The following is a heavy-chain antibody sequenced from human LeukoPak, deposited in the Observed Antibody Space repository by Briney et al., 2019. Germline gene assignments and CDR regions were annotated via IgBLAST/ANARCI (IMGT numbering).Heavy chain of an antibody. CDR3: ARGLRCSSTSCYNYYGMDV. V-gene: IGHV3-66*01. CDR2: IYSGGST. J-gene: IGHJ6*02. D-gene: IGHD2-2*02. Sequence: SGGSLRLSCAASGFTVSSNYMSWVSQAPGKGLEWVSVIYSGGSTYYADSVKGRFTISRDNSKNTLYLQMNSLRAEDTAVYYCARGLRCSSTSCYNYYGMDVWGQGTTVTVSS. CDR1: GFTVSSNY.